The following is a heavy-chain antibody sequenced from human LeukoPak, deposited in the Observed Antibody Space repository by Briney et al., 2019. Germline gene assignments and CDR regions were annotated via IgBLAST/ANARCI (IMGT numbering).Heavy chain of an antibody. CDR3: ARPASRGVGRYFDL. Sequence: EGSLRLSCAASGFTFINYAMSWVRQAPGKGLEWVSALSGSGDNTYYADSVKGRFTISRDNSKNTLYLQMNSLRAEDTALYYCARPASRGVGRYFDLWGRGSLVTVSS. J-gene: IGHJ2*01. CDR2: LSGSGDNT. CDR1: GFTFINYA. D-gene: IGHD3-10*01. V-gene: IGHV3-23*01.